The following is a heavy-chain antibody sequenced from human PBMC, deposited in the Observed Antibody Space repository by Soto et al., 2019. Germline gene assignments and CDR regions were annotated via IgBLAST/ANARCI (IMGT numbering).Heavy chain of an antibody. V-gene: IGHV4-61*01. CDR3: ARYDAASWANKLDP. J-gene: IGHJ5*02. Sequence: QVQLQESGPGVVKPSDTLSVTCTVSGGSVSSRSHFWSWIRQPPGRGLQWIGYIYYTGNTNYNPSLESPATLSVDTSRNQVSLGLTSVTAANTAIYYCARYDAASWANKLDPWGQGTLVTVSS. CDR2: IYYTGNT. D-gene: IGHD5-12*01. CDR1: GGSVSSRSHF.